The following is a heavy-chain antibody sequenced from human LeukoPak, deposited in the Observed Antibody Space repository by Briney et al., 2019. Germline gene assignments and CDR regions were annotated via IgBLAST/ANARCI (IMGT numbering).Heavy chain of an antibody. V-gene: IGHV3-9*01. CDR3: ARDGVAAAVRYYYGMDV. J-gene: IGHJ6*02. CDR1: GFSFDDYA. CDR2: INWNGGTI. D-gene: IGHD6-13*01. Sequence: PGGSLRLSCAASGFSFDDYAMHWVRQAPGKGLGWVSGINWNGGTIAYADSLRGRFTISRDNAKNSLYLQMNSLRAEDTAVYYCARDGVAAAVRYYYGMDVWGQGTTVTVSS.